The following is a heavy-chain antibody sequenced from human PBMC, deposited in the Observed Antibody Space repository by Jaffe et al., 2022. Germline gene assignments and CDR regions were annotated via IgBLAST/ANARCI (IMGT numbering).Heavy chain of an antibody. V-gene: IGHV3-21*01. CDR1: GFTFSDYS. Sequence: EVQLVESGGGLVKPGGSLIISCAASGFTFSDYSMNWVRQAPGKGPEWVSAISNGSSFIFYADSVKGRFTISRDNAKNSLFLQLNSLRAEDTAVYYCARPQAIPGRAFDIWGRGTMVTVSS. D-gene: IGHD2-2*02. J-gene: IGHJ3*02. CDR3: ARPQAIPGRAFDI. CDR2: ISNGSSFI.